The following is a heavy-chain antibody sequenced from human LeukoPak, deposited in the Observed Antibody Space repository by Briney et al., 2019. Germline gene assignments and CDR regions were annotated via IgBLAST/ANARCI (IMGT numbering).Heavy chain of an antibody. V-gene: IGHV3-7*01. CDR1: GFTFSSYW. D-gene: IGHD3-16*01. J-gene: IGHJ6*02. CDR3: ARMGGTYYYGMDV. CDR2: IKQDGSEK. Sequence: PGGSLRLSCAASGFTFSSYWMSWVRQAPGKGLEWVANIKQDGSEKYYVDSVKGGFTISRVNAKNSLYLQMNSLRAEDTAVYYCARMGGTYYYGMDVWGQGTTVTVSS.